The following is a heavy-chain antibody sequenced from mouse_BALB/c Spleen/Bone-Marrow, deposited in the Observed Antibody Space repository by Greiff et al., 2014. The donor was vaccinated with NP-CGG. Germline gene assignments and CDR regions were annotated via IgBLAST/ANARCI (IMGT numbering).Heavy chain of an antibody. J-gene: IGHJ3*01. CDR2: INPSSGYT. D-gene: IGHD3-2*02. CDR1: GYTFTSYW. Sequence: QVQLQQSGAELAKPGASVKMSCKASGYTFTSYWMHWVKQRPGQGLEWIGNINPSSGYTEYNQKFKDKATLTADKSSSTAYMQPSSLTSEDSAFYYCARPIATGIQAWFAYWGQGILVTVSA. V-gene: IGHV1-7*01. CDR3: ARPIATGIQAWFAY.